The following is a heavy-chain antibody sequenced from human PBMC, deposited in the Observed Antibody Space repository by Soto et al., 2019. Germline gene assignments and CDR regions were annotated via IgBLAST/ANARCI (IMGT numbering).Heavy chain of an antibody. CDR2: INHSGST. V-gene: IGHV4-34*01. J-gene: IGHJ6*03. Sequence: SETLSLTCAVYGGSFSDYYWSWIRQPPGKGLEWIGEINHSGSTNYNPSLKSRVSISLDTSKTQFSLRLSSVTAADSAVYYCARARHQYCSGGSCYGILYYYYYMDVWGKGTTVTVSS. CDR1: GGSFSDYY. D-gene: IGHD2-15*01. CDR3: ARARHQYCSGGSCYGILYYYYYMDV.